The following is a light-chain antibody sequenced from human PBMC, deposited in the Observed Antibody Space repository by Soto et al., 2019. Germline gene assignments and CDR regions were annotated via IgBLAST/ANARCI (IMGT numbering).Light chain of an antibody. V-gene: IGLV2-14*01. Sequence: QSALTQPASVSGSPGQSITISCTGTSSDIGGYNYVSWYQQNPDKAPKLMIYNVSNRPSGVSNRFSASKSGNTASLTISGLQAEDEADYYCSSYTSSTTLIFGGGTKLTVL. CDR2: NVS. J-gene: IGLJ2*01. CDR3: SSYTSSTTLI. CDR1: SSDIGGYNY.